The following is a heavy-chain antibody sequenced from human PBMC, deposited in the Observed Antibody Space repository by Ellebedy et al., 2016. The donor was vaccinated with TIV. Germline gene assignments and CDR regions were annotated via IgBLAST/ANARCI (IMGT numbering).Heavy chain of an antibody. CDR1: GDSVSGNSVA. D-gene: IGHD6-13*01. CDR2: TYYRSKWYT. V-gene: IGHV6-1*01. CDR3: ARVSIAAAGLDY. J-gene: IGHJ4*02. Sequence: SQTLSLTXXISGDSVSGNSVAWSWIRQSPSRGLEWLGRTYYRSKWYTYYAESVQSRLTINPDTSKNQFSLRLNSVTAADTALYHCARVSIAAAGLDYWGQGTLVSVSS.